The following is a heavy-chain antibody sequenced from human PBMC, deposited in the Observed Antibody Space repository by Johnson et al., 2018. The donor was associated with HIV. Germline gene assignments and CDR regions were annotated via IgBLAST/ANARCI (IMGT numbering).Heavy chain of an antibody. Sequence: VQLVESGGGVVRPGGSLRVSCAASGFTFDDYGMNWVRQAPGKGLEWVSGINWNGDSTGYADSVKGRFTISRDNAKNSLYLQMNSLRAEDTALYYCAKARSYYEKDAFDIWGQGTMVTVSS. J-gene: IGHJ3*02. D-gene: IGHD1-26*01. V-gene: IGHV3-20*04. CDR3: AKARSYYEKDAFDI. CDR2: INWNGDST. CDR1: GFTFDDYG.